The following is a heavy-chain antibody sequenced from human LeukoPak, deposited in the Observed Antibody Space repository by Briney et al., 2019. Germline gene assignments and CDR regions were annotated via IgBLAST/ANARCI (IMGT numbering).Heavy chain of an antibody. D-gene: IGHD5-18*01. CDR1: GGTFSSYA. J-gene: IGHJ4*02. CDR3: ARVVGRDTAMVGPFDY. Sequence: SVKVSCKASGGTFSSYAISWVRQAPGQGLEWMGRIIPILGIANYAQKFQGRVTITADKSTSTAYMELSSLRSEDTAVYYCARVVGRDTAMVGPFDYWGQGTLVTVS. V-gene: IGHV1-69*04. CDR2: IIPILGIA.